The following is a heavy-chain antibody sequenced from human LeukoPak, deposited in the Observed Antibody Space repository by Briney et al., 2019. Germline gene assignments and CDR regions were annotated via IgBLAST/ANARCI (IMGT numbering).Heavy chain of an antibody. D-gene: IGHD2-2*01. CDR1: GYTLTELS. CDR3: ATSSPAIKYQLLWGADY. Sequence: ASVKVSCKVSGYTLTELSMHWVRQAPGKWLEWVGGFDPEDGETIYAQKFQGRVTMTEDTSTDTAYMELSSLRSEDTAVYYCATSSPAIKYQLLWGADYWGQGTLVTVSS. J-gene: IGHJ4*02. V-gene: IGHV1-24*01. CDR2: FDPEDGET.